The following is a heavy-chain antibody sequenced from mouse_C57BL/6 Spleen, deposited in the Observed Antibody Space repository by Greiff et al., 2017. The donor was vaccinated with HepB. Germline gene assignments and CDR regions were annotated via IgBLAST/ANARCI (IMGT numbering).Heavy chain of an antibody. D-gene: IGHD1-1*01. V-gene: IGHV5-9-1*02. CDR1: GFTFSSYA. CDR2: ISSGGDYI. CDR3: TRLITTVHYYAMDY. Sequence: EVMLVESGEGLVKPGGSLKLSCAASGFTFSSYAMSWVRQTPEKRLEWVAYISSGGDYIYYADTVKGRFTISRDNARNTLYLQMSSLKSEDTAMYYCTRLITTVHYYAMDYWGQGTSVTVSS. J-gene: IGHJ4*01.